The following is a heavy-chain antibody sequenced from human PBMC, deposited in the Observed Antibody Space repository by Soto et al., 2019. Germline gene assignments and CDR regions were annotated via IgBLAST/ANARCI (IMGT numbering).Heavy chain of an antibody. V-gene: IGHV1-18*01. CDR1: GYTFTSYG. CDR2: ISAYNGGT. D-gene: IGHD1-1*01. Sequence: ASVKVSCKASGYTFTSYGISWVRQAPGQGLEWMGWISAYNGGTHFARNLQGRVTLTRDTSMTTAYMELVGLESDDTAVYFCARALPRTVLGFDYWGQGTLVTVSS. J-gene: IGHJ4*02. CDR3: ARALPRTVLGFDY.